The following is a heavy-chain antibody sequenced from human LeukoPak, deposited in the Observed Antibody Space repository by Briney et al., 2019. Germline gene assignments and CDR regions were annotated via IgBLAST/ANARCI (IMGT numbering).Heavy chain of an antibody. D-gene: IGHD1-1*01. CDR2: IRSDSNTM. CDR1: GFTFSTYI. CDR3: ARGTATTGGYFQH. Sequence: GGSVTLFCVASGFTFSTYIMNWVRQAPGKGLEWVSYIRSDSNTMNYADSVRGRFIISRDNARSSLFLQMNSLRDEDTAVYYCARGTATTGGYFQHCGPGTLVTVSS. V-gene: IGHV3-48*02. J-gene: IGHJ1*01.